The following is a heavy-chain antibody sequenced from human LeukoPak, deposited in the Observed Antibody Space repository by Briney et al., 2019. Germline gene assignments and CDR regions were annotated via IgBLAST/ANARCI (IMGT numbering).Heavy chain of an antibody. J-gene: IGHJ4*02. CDR1: GGSVSSGSYY. D-gene: IGHD3-16*02. Sequence: PSETLFLTCTVSGGSVSSGSYYWSWIRQPAGKGLEWIGRIYTSGSTNYNPSLKSRVTISVDTSKNQFSLKLSSVTAADTAVYYCAREKITFGGVIVPQYYFDYWGQGTLVTVSS. CDR2: IYTSGST. V-gene: IGHV4-61*02. CDR3: AREKITFGGVIVPQYYFDY.